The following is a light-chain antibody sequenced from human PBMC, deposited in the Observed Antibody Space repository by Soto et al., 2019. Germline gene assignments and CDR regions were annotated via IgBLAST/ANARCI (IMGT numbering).Light chain of an antibody. CDR1: SSNIGSNT. Sequence: QSVLTQPPSASGTPGQRVTISCSGSSSNIGSNTVNWYQQLPGTAPKLLIYSNNQRPSAVPDRFSGSKSGTSASLAISGLQSDDEADYYCAAWDDSLNGAVFGGGTQLTVL. J-gene: IGLJ7*01. CDR3: AAWDDSLNGAV. CDR2: SNN. V-gene: IGLV1-44*01.